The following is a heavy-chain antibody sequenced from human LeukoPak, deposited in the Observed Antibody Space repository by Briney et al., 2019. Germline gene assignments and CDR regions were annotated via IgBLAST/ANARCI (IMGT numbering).Heavy chain of an antibody. Sequence: ASVKVSCKASGYTFTSYYMHWVRQAPGQGLEWMGWISAYNGNTNYAQKLQGRVTMTTDTSTSTAYMELRSLRSDDTAVYYCAREVAVAGNWFDPWGQGTLVTVSS. CDR3: AREVAVAGNWFDP. CDR2: ISAYNGNT. CDR1: GYTFTSYY. J-gene: IGHJ5*02. V-gene: IGHV1-18*04. D-gene: IGHD6-19*01.